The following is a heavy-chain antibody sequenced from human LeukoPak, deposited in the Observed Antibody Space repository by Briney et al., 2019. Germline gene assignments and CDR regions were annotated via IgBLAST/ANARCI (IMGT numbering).Heavy chain of an antibody. J-gene: IGHJ5*02. V-gene: IGHV3-21*06. D-gene: IGHD3-10*02. CDR3: VREITMSGGFDP. CDR1: GFTFSTYS. Sequence: GGSLRLSCAASGFTFSTYSGNWIRQAPGKGLEWVSSISDDSNYIFYADSVKGRFSISRDNAKNSLYLQMTSLRVEDTAVYYCVREITMSGGFDPWGQGTLVTVSS. CDR2: ISDDSNYI.